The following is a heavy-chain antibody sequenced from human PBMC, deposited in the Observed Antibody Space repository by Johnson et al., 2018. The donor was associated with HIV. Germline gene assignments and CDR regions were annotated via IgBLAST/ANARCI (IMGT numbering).Heavy chain of an antibody. V-gene: IGHV3-30*14. J-gene: IGHJ3*02. CDR1: GFTFNNYA. CDR3: ASSRRGQQLVPLAFDI. Sequence: QEQLVESGGGVVRPGKSLRLSCAASGFTFNNYAMHWVRQAPGKGLEWVAVISYDGSNKYYADSVKGRFTISRDNSKNTLYLQMNSLRAEDTAVYYCASSRRGQQLVPLAFDIWGQGTMVTVSS. CDR2: ISYDGSNK. D-gene: IGHD6-13*01.